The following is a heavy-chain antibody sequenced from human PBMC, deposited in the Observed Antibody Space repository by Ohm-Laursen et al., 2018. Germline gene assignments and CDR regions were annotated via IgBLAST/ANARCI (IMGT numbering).Heavy chain of an antibody. J-gene: IGHJ4*02. V-gene: IGHV1-46*01. CDR1: GYTFTSYY. CDR3: ARGQYSSWYQL. Sequence: GASVKVSCKVSGYTFTSYYMHWVRQAPGQGLEWMGIINPSGGSTSYAQKFQGRVTITADESTSTACMELSSLRSEDTAVYYCARGQYSSWYQLWGQGTLVTVSS. D-gene: IGHD6-13*01. CDR2: INPSGGST.